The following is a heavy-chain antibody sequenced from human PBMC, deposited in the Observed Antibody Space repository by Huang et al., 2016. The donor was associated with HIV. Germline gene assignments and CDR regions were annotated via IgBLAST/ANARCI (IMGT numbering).Heavy chain of an antibody. CDR3: ARVDGYCSGGSCYGYYYYYGMDV. V-gene: IGHV1-46*01. Sequence: QVQLVQSGAEVKKPGASVKVSCKASGYTFTSYYMHWVRQAPGKGLEWMGLSNPSGGSTSYAQKFKGRGNMTRDTSTSTVDMELSSLRSEDTAVYYCARVDGYCSGGSCYGYYYYYGMDVWGQGTTVTVSS. D-gene: IGHD2-15*01. CDR1: GYTFTSYY. CDR2: SNPSGGST. J-gene: IGHJ6*02.